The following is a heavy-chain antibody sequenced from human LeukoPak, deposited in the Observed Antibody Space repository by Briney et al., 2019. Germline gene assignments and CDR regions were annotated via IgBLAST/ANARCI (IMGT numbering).Heavy chain of an antibody. Sequence: SETLSLTCTVSGGSISSGGYYWGWIRQPPGKGLEWIGSIYHSGSTYYNPSLKSRVTISVDTSKNQFSLKLSSVTAADTAVYYCATDMVRGVVYDYFDYWGQGTLVTVSS. CDR3: ATDMVRGVVYDYFDY. CDR1: GGSISSGGYY. CDR2: IYHSGST. J-gene: IGHJ4*02. V-gene: IGHV4-39*07. D-gene: IGHD3-10*01.